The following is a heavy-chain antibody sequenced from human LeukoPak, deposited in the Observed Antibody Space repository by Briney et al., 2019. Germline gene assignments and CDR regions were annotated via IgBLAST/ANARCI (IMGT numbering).Heavy chain of an antibody. Sequence: GGSLRLSCAASGFTFSSYWMSWVRQAPGKGLEWVANIEQDGSEKYYVDSVKGRFTISRDNAKNSLYLQMNSLRAEDTAVYYCARGGEQWLVQFLSSVGEFDYWGQGTLVTVSS. V-gene: IGHV3-7*01. D-gene: IGHD6-19*01. J-gene: IGHJ4*02. CDR3: ARGGEQWLVQFLSSVGEFDY. CDR1: GFTFSSYW. CDR2: IEQDGSEK.